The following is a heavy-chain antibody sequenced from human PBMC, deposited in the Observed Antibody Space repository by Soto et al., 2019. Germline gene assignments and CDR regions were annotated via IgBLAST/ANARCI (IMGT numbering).Heavy chain of an antibody. V-gene: IGHV1-69*06. CDR1: GYTFSSYA. Sequence: SVKVSCKASGYTFSSYAISWVRQAPGQGLEWMGGIIPIFGTANYAQKFQGRVTITADKSTSTAYMELSSLRSEDTAVYCCARCGDPYYYYGMDVWGQGTTVTVSS. CDR3: ARCGDPYYYYGMDV. J-gene: IGHJ6*02. D-gene: IGHD3-10*01. CDR2: IIPIFGTA.